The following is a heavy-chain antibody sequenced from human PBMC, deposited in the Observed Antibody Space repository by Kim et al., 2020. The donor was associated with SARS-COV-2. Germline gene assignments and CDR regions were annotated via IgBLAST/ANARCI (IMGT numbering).Heavy chain of an antibody. D-gene: IGHD3-9*01. CDR3: ARDQPYFDWLNAFDI. CDR2: ISSSSSTI. J-gene: IGHJ3*02. Sequence: GGSLRLSCAASGFTFSSYSMNWVRQAPGKGLEWVSYISSSSSTIYYADSVKGRFTISRDNAKNSLYLQMNSLRDEDTAVYYCARDQPYFDWLNAFDIWGQGTMVTVSS. V-gene: IGHV3-48*02. CDR1: GFTFSSYS.